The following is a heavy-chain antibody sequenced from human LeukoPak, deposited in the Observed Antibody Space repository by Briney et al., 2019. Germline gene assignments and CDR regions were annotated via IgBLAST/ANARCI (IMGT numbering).Heavy chain of an antibody. D-gene: IGHD3-10*01. CDR3: AREGYYGSGSPPSLYFDY. CDR2: ICPDGTVT. V-gene: IGHV3-74*01. CDR1: GFTFSTYC. J-gene: IGHJ4*02. Sequence: GGSLRLSCAASGFTFSTYCMHWVRQAPGKGPMWVSRICPDGTVTNYADSVKARFTISRDNSRSTLYLQMNSLRPEDTAIYYCAREGYYGSGSPPSLYFDYWGQGTLVTVSS.